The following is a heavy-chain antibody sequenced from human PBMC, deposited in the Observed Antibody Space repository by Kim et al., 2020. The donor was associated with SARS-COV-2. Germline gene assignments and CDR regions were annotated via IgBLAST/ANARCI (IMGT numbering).Heavy chain of an antibody. Sequence: SETLSLTCTVSGGSISSSSYYWGWIRQPPGKGLEWIGSIYYSGSTYYNPSLKSRVTISVDTSKNQFSLKLSSVTAADTAVYYCASQRDIYYDSSGYYKHYYYYYGMDVWGQGTTVTVSS. CDR1: GGSISSSSYY. CDR3: ASQRDIYYDSSGYYKHYYYYYGMDV. J-gene: IGHJ6*02. V-gene: IGHV4-39*01. D-gene: IGHD3-22*01. CDR2: IYYSGST.